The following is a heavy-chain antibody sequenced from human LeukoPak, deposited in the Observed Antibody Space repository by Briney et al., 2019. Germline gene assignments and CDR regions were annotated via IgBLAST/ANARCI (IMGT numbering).Heavy chain of an antibody. CDR2: IKSKTDGGTT. D-gene: IGHD3-9*01. CDR1: GFTFSNAW. Sequence: GSLRLSCAASGFTFSNAWMNWVRQAPGKGLEWVGRIKSKTDGGTTDYAAPVKGRFTISRDDSKNTLYLQMNSLKTEDTAVYYCTTALYDILTGYYPSWGQGTLVTVSS. CDR3: TTALYDILTGYYPS. V-gene: IGHV3-15*07. J-gene: IGHJ4*02.